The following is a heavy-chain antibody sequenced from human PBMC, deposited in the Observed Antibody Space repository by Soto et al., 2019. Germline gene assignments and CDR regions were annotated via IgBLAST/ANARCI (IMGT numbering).Heavy chain of an antibody. CDR2: IWYDGSNK. CDR3: AADVPVESPLIDH. D-gene: IGHD2-8*01. CDR1: GFTFSSYG. V-gene: IGHV3-33*01. J-gene: IGHJ4*02. Sequence: GGSLRLSCAASGFTFSSYGMHWVRQAPGKGLEWVAVIWYDGSNKYYADSVKGRFTISRDNSKNTLYLQMNSLRAEDTAVYYCAADVPVESPLIDHWGQGILVTVSS.